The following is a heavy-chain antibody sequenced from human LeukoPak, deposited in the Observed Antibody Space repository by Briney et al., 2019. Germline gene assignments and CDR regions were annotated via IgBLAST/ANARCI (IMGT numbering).Heavy chain of an antibody. CDR1: GFTVSTTY. Sequence: GGSLRLSCAASGFTVSTTYIMWVRQAAGKGLQWVSVIDSGGTRNYADSFKGRFTISRDNSKKMVYLQKNNYRGEDTTMYYSARISRWGQETLVTVSS. CDR3: ARISR. CDR2: IDSGGTR. V-gene: IGHV3-53*01. J-gene: IGHJ4*02.